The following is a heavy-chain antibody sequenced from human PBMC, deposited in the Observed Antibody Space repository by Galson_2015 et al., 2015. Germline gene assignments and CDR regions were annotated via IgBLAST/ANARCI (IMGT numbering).Heavy chain of an antibody. Sequence: SVKVSCKASGGTFTNYAISWVRQAPGQGLEWMGGIIPMFGTATNAQNLQDRVTITADESTNTAYMELSSLRSEDTAVYYCARTSFTVAEGVNVMPYSWCDTWGQGTLVTVSS. CDR2: IIPMFGTA. V-gene: IGHV1-69*13. J-gene: IGHJ5*02. CDR3: ARTSFTVAEGVNVMPYSWCDT. D-gene: IGHD3-10*01. CDR1: GGTFTNYA.